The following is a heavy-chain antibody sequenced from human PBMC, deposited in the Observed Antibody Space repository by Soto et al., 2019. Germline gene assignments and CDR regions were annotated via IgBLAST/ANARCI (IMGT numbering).Heavy chain of an antibody. J-gene: IGHJ6*02. D-gene: IGHD3-3*01. CDR1: GYKVSTWHNFISYW. CDR2: IYPGDSDT. CDR3: ARLGFDFDFLSGYYNVHLIDYGMDV. V-gene: IGHV5-51*01. Sequence: LGESLKISCMGSGYKVSTWHNFISYWIAWVRQMPGEGLEWMGIIYPGDSDTTYSPSFQGQVTISADKSINNVYLQWSSLKASDTATYYCARLGFDFDFLSGYYNVHLIDYGMDVWGQGTTVTVSS.